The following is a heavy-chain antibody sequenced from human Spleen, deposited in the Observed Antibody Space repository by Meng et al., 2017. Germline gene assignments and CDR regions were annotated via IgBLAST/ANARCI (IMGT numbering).Heavy chain of an antibody. CDR2: INHSGST. CDR1: GGSFSGYY. Sequence: QQPRQQWGAARLQPSATLSLTCAVYGGSFSGYYWSWIRPPPGMGLVWMVDINHSGSTNYNPSLKSRVTITVDKSKNQFSLKLISVTAADTALYYCAKVHSNSPYFDYWGQGTLVTVSS. CDR3: AKVHSNSPYFDY. D-gene: IGHD6-6*01. J-gene: IGHJ4*02. V-gene: IGHV4-34*01.